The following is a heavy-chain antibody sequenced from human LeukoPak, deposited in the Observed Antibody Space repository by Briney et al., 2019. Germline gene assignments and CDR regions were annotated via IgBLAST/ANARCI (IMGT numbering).Heavy chain of an antibody. CDR1: GFTFSSYS. CDR2: IYSGGST. V-gene: IGHV3-66*01. D-gene: IGHD3-9*01. Sequence: GGSLRLSCAASGFTFSSYSMNWVRQAPGKGLEWVSVIYSGGSTYYADSVKGRFTISRDNSKNTLYLQMNSLRAEDTAVYYCARDHDILTGYYSVYWGQGTLVIVSS. J-gene: IGHJ4*02. CDR3: ARDHDILTGYYSVY.